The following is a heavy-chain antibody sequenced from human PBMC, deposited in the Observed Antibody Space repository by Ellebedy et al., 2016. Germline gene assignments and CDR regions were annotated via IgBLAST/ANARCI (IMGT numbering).Heavy chain of an antibody. J-gene: IGHJ4*02. V-gene: IGHV1-8*01. Sequence: ASVKVSXXASGYTFTSYDINWVRQATGQGLEWMGWMNPNSGNTGYAQKFQGRVTMTRNTSISTAYMELRSLRSDDTAVYYCARPRPAYYDSSGYYFDYWGQGTLVTVSS. CDR2: MNPNSGNT. CDR3: ARPRPAYYDSSGYYFDY. D-gene: IGHD3-22*01. CDR1: GYTFTSYD.